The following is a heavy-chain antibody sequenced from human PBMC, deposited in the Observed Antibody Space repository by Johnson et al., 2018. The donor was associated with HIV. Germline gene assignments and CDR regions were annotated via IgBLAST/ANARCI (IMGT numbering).Heavy chain of an antibody. CDR3: ARELSHDAFDI. CDR1: GFTFDDYA. CDR2: ISWNSGSI. J-gene: IGHJ3*02. D-gene: IGHD3-3*02. V-gene: IGHV3-9*01. Sequence: VQLVDSGGGLVQPGRSLRLSCAASGFTFDDYAMHWVRQVPGKGLEWVSGISWNSGSIGYADSVKGRFTISRDNAKNSLYLQMNSLRVEDTAAYYCARELSHDAFDIWGQGTMVTVSS.